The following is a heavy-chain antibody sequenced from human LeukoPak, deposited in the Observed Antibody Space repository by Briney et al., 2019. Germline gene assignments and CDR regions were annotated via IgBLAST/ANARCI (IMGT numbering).Heavy chain of an antibody. Sequence: GGSLRLSCAASGFIFSNYPMHWVRQAPDKGLEWVSLISYDGRNTYYADSVKGRFTISRDNSKNTLYLQMNSLRAEDTAVYYCATEEGYCSSTGAVCPWGQGTLVTVSS. CDR1: GFIFSNYP. V-gene: IGHV3-30*14. D-gene: IGHD2-2*01. CDR2: ISYDGRNT. J-gene: IGHJ5*02. CDR3: ATEEGYCSSTGAVCP.